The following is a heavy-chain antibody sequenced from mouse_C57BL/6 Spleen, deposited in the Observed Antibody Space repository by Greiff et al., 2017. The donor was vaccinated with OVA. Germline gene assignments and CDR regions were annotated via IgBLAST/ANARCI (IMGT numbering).Heavy chain of an antibody. CDR1: GYTFTSYW. CDR2: IDPSDSYT. CDR3: ARWLRGKGY. V-gene: IGHV1-69*01. Sequence: QVQLQQPGAELVMPGASVKLSCKASGYTFTSYWMHWVKQRPGQGLEWIGEIDPSDSYTNYNQKFKGKSTLTVDKSSSTAYMQLSSLTSEDSAVYYCARWLRGKGYWGQGTSVTVSS. D-gene: IGHD2-2*01. J-gene: IGHJ4*01.